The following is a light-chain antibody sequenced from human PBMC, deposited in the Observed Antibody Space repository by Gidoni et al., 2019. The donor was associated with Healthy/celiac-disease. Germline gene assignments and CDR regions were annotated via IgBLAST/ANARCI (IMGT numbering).Light chain of an antibody. Sequence: DIQMTQSPSSLSASVGDSVTINCRASQSIIIYLNWYQQKPGKAPKRLIYAASSLQSGVPSRFSYSGSGTDLTITISSLQHEDFATYYWQQSYSTPRTFGQGTKVEIK. CDR2: AAS. CDR1: QSIIIY. CDR3: QQSYSTPRT. J-gene: IGKJ1*01. V-gene: IGKV1-39*01.